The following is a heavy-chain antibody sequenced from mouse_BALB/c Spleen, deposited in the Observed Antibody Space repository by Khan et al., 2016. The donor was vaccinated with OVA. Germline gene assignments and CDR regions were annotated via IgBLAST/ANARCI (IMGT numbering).Heavy chain of an antibody. V-gene: IGHV14-3*02. CDR1: GFNIKDTH. D-gene: IGHD4-1*01. CDR3: APAGTGDYFDY. Sequence: VQLQQSGAELVKPGASVKLSCTASGFNIKDTHMHWVKQRPEQGLEWIGRIDPANDNSKYDPRFQVKATITADTSSNTAYLHLSSLTSEDTAVYYCAPAGTGDYFDYWGQGTTLTVSS. J-gene: IGHJ2*01. CDR2: IDPANDNS.